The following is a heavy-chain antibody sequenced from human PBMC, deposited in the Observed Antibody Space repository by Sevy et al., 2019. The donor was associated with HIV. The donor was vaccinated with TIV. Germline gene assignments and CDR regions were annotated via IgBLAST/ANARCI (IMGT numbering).Heavy chain of an antibody. Sequence: ASVKVSCKASGGTFSSYAISWVRQAPGQGLEWMGGIIPIFGTANYAQKFQGRVTITADESTSTAYMELSSLRSEDTAVYYCAGDRIIGYSPSYYFDYWGQGTLVTVSS. D-gene: IGHD2-15*01. V-gene: IGHV1-69*13. CDR1: GGTFSSYA. CDR2: IIPIFGTA. J-gene: IGHJ4*02. CDR3: AGDRIIGYSPSYYFDY.